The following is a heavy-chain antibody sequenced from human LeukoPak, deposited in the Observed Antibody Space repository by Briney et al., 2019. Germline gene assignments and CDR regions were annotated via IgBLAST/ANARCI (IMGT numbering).Heavy chain of an antibody. D-gene: IGHD6-6*01. V-gene: IGHV3-23*01. Sequence: GGSLRLSCVASGFTFSSCSMTWVRQAPGKGLECVSTITPTADWTFYADSVKGRFSISRDNSKNTVYLQMNSLRAEDTAVYYCTRGPGRSSSTYYGMDVWGQGTTVTVSS. J-gene: IGHJ6*02. CDR2: ITPTADWT. CDR1: GFTFSSCS. CDR3: TRGPGRSSSTYYGMDV.